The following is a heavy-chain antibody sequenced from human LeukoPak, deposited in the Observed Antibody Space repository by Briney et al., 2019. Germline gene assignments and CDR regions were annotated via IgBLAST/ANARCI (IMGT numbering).Heavy chain of an antibody. CDR1: GYTFTSYA. D-gene: IGHD3-3*01. CDR2: INAGNGNT. J-gene: IGHJ6*03. V-gene: IGHV1-3*03. Sequence: ASVKVSCKASGYTFTSYAMHWVRQAPGQRLEWMGWINAGNGNTKYSQEFQGRVTITRDTSASTAYMELSSLRSEDMAVYYCARDVSDFWSFSKYYYMDVWGKGTTVTASS. CDR3: ARDVSDFWSFSKYYYMDV.